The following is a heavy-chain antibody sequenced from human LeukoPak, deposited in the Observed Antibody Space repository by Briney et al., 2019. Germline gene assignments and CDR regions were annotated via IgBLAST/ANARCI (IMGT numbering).Heavy chain of an antibody. Sequence: GRSLRLSCATSGFTFSNYAMHWVREAPGKGLEWVAVIWYGGINKYYADSVKGRFTISRDNSKNTLSVQMNSLRVEDTAVYYCARGAMTERTFDIWGQGTKVTVSS. CDR3: ARGAMTERTFDI. CDR2: IWYGGINK. CDR1: GFTFSNYA. D-gene: IGHD2-2*01. J-gene: IGHJ3*02. V-gene: IGHV3-33*01.